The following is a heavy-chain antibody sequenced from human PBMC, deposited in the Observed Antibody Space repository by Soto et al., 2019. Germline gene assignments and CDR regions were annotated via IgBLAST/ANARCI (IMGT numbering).Heavy chain of an antibody. CDR2: LNGRGSGT. Sequence: PGGSLRLSCAASGFTFSNAWISWVRQAPWKGLEWVSALNGRGSGTYYADSVKGRFTISRDPSEDILYLQMSGLRAEDTAVYYCASPRVQSYSNSRGYFAFDISGQGTMVAV. CDR1: GFTFSNAW. J-gene: IGHJ3*02. D-gene: IGHD3-22*01. V-gene: IGHV3-23*01. CDR3: ASPRVQSYSNSRGYFAFDI.